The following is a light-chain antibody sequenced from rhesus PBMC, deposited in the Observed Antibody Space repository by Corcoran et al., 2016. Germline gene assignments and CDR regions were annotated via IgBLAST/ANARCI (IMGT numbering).Light chain of an antibody. V-gene: IGKV2-72*01. Sequence: DIVMTQTPLSLPITPGEPASISCRSSQSLLHSNGNTYLHWYLQKPGQSPQLLIYGGSNRASGVPDRFSVNGSSTDFTLKISKVEAEDFGVYYCVQAVAFPYSFGQGTKVEIK. CDR1: QSLLHSNGNTY. CDR3: VQAVAFPYS. CDR2: GGS. J-gene: IGKJ2*01.